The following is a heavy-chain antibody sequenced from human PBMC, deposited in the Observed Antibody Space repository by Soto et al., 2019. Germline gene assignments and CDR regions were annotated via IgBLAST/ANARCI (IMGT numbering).Heavy chain of an antibody. CDR2: ISAYNGRT. V-gene: IGHV1-18*01. CDR1: GYTFSSYG. D-gene: IGHD6-13*01. J-gene: IGHJ6*02. CDR3: AIDRSAALGYGLDV. Sequence: GASVKVSCKASGYTFSSYGITWVRQAPGQGLEWMGWISAYNGRTSSSQKFRGRVTMTTDTSTTTADMELTSLRSDDTAVYYCAIDRSAALGYGLDVWGQGTSVTVSS.